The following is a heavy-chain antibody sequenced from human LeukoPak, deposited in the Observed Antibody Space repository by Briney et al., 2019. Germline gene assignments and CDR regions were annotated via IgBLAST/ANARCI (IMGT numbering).Heavy chain of an antibody. CDR2: ISGSGGST. CDR1: GFTFSSYA. J-gene: IGHJ4*02. Sequence: GGSLRLSCAASGFTFSSYAMSWVRQAPGKGLEWVSFISGSGGSTYYVDSVKGRFTISRDNSKNTLYLQMNSLRAEDTAVYYCAKPTKMYYYDSGALNYWGPGTLVTVFS. CDR3: AKPTKMYYYDSGALNY. D-gene: IGHD3-22*01. V-gene: IGHV3-23*01.